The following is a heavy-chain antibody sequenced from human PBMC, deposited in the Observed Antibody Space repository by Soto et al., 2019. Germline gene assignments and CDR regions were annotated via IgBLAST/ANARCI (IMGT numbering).Heavy chain of an antibody. Sequence: GGSLRLSCAASGFTFSSYAMSWVRQAPGKGLEWVSAISGSGGSTYYADSVKGRFTISRDNSKNTLYLQMNSLRAEDTAVYYCAKWATVDTAMVLTYFDYWGQGTLVTVSS. CDR1: GFTFSSYA. D-gene: IGHD5-18*01. CDR2: ISGSGGST. CDR3: AKWATVDTAMVLTYFDY. V-gene: IGHV3-23*01. J-gene: IGHJ4*02.